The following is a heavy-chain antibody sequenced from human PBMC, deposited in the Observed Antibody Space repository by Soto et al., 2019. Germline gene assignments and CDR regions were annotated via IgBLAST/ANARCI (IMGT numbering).Heavy chain of an antibody. V-gene: IGHV1-69*13. CDR3: ATLRLVPAAHNNYYYYGMDV. D-gene: IGHD2-2*01. Sequence: GASVKVSCKASGGTFSSYAISWVRQAPGQGLEWMGGIIPIFGTANYAQKFQGRVTITADESTSTAYMELSSLRSEDTAVYYCATLRLVPAAHNNYYYYGMDVWGQGTTVTVSS. CDR2: IIPIFGTA. CDR1: GGTFSSYA. J-gene: IGHJ6*02.